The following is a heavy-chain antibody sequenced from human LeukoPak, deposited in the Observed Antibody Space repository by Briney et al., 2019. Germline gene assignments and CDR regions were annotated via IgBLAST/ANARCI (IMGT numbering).Heavy chain of an antibody. CDR1: GFTFSSYG. CDR2: IWYDGSNK. Sequence: GRSLRLSCAASGFTFSSYGMHWVRQAPGKGPEWVAVIWYDGSNKYYADSVKGRFTISRDNSKNTLYLQMNSLRAEDTAVYYCARGGYDSSGYPYYYFDYWGQGTLVTVSS. CDR3: ARGGYDSSGYPYYYFDY. V-gene: IGHV3-33*01. D-gene: IGHD3-22*01. J-gene: IGHJ4*02.